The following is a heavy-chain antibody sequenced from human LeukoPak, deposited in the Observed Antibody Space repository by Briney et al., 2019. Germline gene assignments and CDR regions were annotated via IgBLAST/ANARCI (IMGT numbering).Heavy chain of an antibody. J-gene: IGHJ4*02. CDR1: GFSLSNARMG. CDR2: IFSNDEK. Sequence: SGPVLVKPTETLTLTCIVSGFSLSNARMGVSWIRQPPGKALEWLAHIFSNDEKSYSTSLKSRLTISKDTSKSQVVLTMTNMDPVDTATYYCARISGRYYGSGSPHDYWGQGTLVTVSS. CDR3: ARISGRYYGSGSPHDY. D-gene: IGHD3-10*01. V-gene: IGHV2-26*01.